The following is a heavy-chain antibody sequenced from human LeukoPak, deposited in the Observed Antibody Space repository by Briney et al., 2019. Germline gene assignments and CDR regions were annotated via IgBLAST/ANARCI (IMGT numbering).Heavy chain of an antibody. CDR1: GYSFTTYW. D-gene: IGHD5-12*01. V-gene: IGHV5-51*04. Sequence: GESLKISCQCSGYSFTTYWIGWVRPMPGKGLEWMGITHPGNSDTRYSPSFQGQVTISVDKPITTAYLQWSSLKASDTAIYYCARTPGSTDYRGYQYWFFDLWGRGTLVTVSS. J-gene: IGHJ2*01. CDR2: THPGNSDT. CDR3: ARTPGSTDYRGYQYWFFDL.